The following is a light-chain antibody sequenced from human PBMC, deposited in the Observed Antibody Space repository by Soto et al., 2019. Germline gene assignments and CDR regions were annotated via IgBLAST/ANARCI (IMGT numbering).Light chain of an antibody. CDR3: QQYYAFPFS. CDR1: QDITNY. V-gene: IGKV1-16*02. CDR2: AAS. Sequence: DIQMTQSPSSLSASVGDAITITCRASQDITNYLTWFHHMPGKAPKALIYAASTLQSGVRTEFSGTRFGPNFTLSFGRLQQEDFGTCFCQQYYAFPFSFGPGTTVDV. J-gene: IGKJ3*01.